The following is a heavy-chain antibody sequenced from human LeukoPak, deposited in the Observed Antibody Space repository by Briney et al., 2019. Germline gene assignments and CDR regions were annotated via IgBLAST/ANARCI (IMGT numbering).Heavy chain of an antibody. J-gene: IGHJ4*01. CDR2: IYTSGSA. Sequence: TPETMSPASTVSGGSISSYYGSWIWQPAGKGLEWIGRIYTSGSANYSPSLKSRVTMSVDTSKKQFSLKLSSVTAADTAMYYCARDHSTVTTFDYWG. D-gene: IGHD4-17*01. CDR3: ARDHSTVTTFDY. V-gene: IGHV4-4*07. CDR1: GGSISSYY.